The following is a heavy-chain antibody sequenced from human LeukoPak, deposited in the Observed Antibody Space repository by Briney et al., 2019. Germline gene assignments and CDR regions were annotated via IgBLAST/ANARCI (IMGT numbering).Heavy chain of an antibody. CDR2: IVVGSGNT. CDR1: GFTFRTSA. CDR3: AAQVNYHDSTVWDP. Sequence: GTSVKVSCKASGFTFRTSAVQWVRQARGQRLEWIGWIVVGSGNTNYARKFQERVTISRDMSTSTAYMELSSLRSEDTAVYYCAAQVNYHDSTVWDPWGQGTLVTVSS. D-gene: IGHD3-22*01. V-gene: IGHV1-58*01. J-gene: IGHJ5*02.